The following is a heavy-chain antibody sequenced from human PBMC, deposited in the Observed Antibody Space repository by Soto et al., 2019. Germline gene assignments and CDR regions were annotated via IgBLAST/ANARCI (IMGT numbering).Heavy chain of an antibody. D-gene: IGHD5-18*01. J-gene: IGHJ3*02. CDR1: GFTFSSYA. Sequence: QVELVESGGGVVQPGKSLRLSCAASGFTFSSYAMHWVRQAPGKGLEWVAVIFHDGTDEYYADSVKGRLTVSRDNSKNALNLHMTSLKPEDTAVYYCATAYTYGPDAFDIGGQGTMVTVTS. CDR2: IFHDGTDE. CDR3: ATAYTYGPDAFDI. V-gene: IGHV3-30-3*01.